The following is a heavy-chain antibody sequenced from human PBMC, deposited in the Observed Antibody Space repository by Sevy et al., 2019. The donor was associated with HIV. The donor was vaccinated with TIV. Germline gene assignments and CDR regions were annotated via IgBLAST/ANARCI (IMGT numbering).Heavy chain of an antibody. D-gene: IGHD6-13*01. J-gene: IGHJ4*02. V-gene: IGHV3-74*01. Sequence: GGSLRLSCAASGFTFSSYWMHWVRQAPGKGLVWVSRINGDGSSTSYADSVKGRFTISRDKAKNTLYLQMNRLRAEDTGVYYCERAGHGIAAAGTIFYFDYWGQGTLVTVSS. CDR2: INGDGSST. CDR3: ERAGHGIAAAGTIFYFDY. CDR1: GFTFSSYW.